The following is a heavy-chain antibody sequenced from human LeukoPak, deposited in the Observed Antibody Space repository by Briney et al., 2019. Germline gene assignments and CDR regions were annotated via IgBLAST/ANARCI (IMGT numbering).Heavy chain of an antibody. CDR3: AKAYYYGSGSNYVSFDC. Sequence: GGSLRLSCAASGFAFSNYAMTWVRQTPGRGLEWVSSIGGSGEKTFYADSVKGRFTISRDSSKNTLSLQMSSLGADDTALYYCAKAYYYGSGSNYVSFDCWGQGTLVTVSS. V-gene: IGHV3-23*01. J-gene: IGHJ4*02. CDR2: IGGSGEKT. D-gene: IGHD3-10*01. CDR1: GFAFSNYA.